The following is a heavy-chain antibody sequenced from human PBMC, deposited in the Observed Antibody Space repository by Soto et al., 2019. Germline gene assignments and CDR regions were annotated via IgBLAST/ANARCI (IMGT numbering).Heavy chain of an antibody. J-gene: IGHJ5*02. Sequence: SETLSLTCSVSGGSIISNNYYWGWIRQPPGKGLEWIGNIYYSGNTYYNPSLKSRVTMSVDTSKNQFSLKLTSVTAADTAVYSCASRTPLVGAPFDPWGQGTLVTVSS. CDR2: IYYSGNT. CDR3: ASRTPLVGAPFDP. D-gene: IGHD1-26*01. CDR1: GGSIISNNYY. V-gene: IGHV4-39*01.